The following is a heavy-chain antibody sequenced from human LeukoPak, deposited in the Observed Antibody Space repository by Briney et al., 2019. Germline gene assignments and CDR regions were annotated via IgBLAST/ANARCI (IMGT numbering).Heavy chain of an antibody. J-gene: IGHJ5*02. CDR3: ATDGAGFDT. CDR1: GFTFNDYY. Sequence: GGSLRLSCAASGFTFNDYYMSWIRQAPGKGLEWLSYINIGGTNTHYADSVKGRVTISRDNAKKSLYLEMNNLRAEDTAVYYCATDGAGFDTWGQGVLVTVSS. V-gene: IGHV3-11*01. CDR2: INIGGTNT.